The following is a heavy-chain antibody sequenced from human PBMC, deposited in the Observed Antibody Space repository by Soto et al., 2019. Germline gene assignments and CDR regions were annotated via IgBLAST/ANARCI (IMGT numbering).Heavy chain of an antibody. CDR1: GFTFSSYS. CDR2: ISSSSSYI. J-gene: IGHJ4*02. Sequence: PGGSLRLSCAASGFTFSSYSMNWVRQAPGKGLEWVSSISSSSSYIYYADSVKGRFTISRDNPKNLLYLQMNSLRAEYTAVYYWAKAYRYCDFGSGYPATAWWGQGTLVTVSS. D-gene: IGHD3-3*01. CDR3: AKAYRYCDFGSGYPATAW. V-gene: IGHV3-21*04.